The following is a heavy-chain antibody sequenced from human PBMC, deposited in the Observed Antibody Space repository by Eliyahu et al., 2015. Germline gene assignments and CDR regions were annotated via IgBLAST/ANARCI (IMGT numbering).Heavy chain of an antibody. V-gene: IGHV3-21*01. J-gene: IGHJ6*02. CDR1: EFTFSSYT. D-gene: IGHD3-9*01. CDR2: ISSSSDYI. Sequence: EVQLVESGGGLVKPGGSLRLXCAASEFTFSSYTMNWVRQAPGKGLEWVSCISSSSDYIYYVDSVKGRFTISRDNAKNSLFLQMNSLRAEDTAVYYCASSTGYSHYGMDVWGQGTMVTVSS. CDR3: ASSTGYSHYGMDV.